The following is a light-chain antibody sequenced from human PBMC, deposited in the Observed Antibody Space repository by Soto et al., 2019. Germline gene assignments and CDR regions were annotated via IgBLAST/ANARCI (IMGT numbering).Light chain of an antibody. CDR1: QSLLHSNGKNY. Sequence: DIEMTQSPLSLPVTPGESASISCRSSQSLLHSNGKNYLDWYLQKPGQSPQLLIYLGSNRAPGVPDRFSVSGSGTDFALKISRVEAEDVGVYYCMQTLQSPSTFGEGTKVDIK. J-gene: IGKJ4*01. V-gene: IGKV2-28*01. CDR3: MQTLQSPST. CDR2: LGS.